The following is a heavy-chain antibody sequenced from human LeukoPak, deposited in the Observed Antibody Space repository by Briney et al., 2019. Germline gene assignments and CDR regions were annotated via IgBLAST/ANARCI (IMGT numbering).Heavy chain of an antibody. J-gene: IGHJ3*02. V-gene: IGHV4-31*03. CDR3: ARNLRTIGAFDI. CDR1: GGSISSGGYY. CDR2: IYYSGST. D-gene: IGHD4/OR15-4a*01. Sequence: SQTLSLTCTVSGGSISSGGYYWSWIRQHPGKGLEWIGYIYYSGSTYYNPSLKSRVTISVDTSKNQFSLKLSSVTAADTAAYYCARNLRTIGAFDIWGQGTMVTVSS.